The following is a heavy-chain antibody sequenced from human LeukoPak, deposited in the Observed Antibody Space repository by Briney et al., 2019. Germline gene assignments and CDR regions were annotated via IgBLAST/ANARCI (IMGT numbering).Heavy chain of an antibody. D-gene: IGHD6-19*01. CDR2: INPNSGGT. J-gene: IGHJ6*03. CDR3: ARWGGSGWYGEDHQAYMDV. V-gene: IGHV1-2*02. Sequence: GASVKVSCKASGYTFTGYYMHWVRQAPGQGLEWMGWINPNSGGTNYAQKFQGRVTMTRDTSISTAYMELSRLRSDDTAVYYCARWGGSGWYGEDHQAYMDVWGKGTTVTISS. CDR1: GYTFTGYY.